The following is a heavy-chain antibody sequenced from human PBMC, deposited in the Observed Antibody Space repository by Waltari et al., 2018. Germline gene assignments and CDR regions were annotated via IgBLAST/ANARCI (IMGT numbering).Heavy chain of an antibody. D-gene: IGHD4-17*01. CDR2: KNEGGYES. J-gene: IGHJ4*02. V-gene: IGHV3-7*01. Sequence: GKGLDWGASKNEGGYESNQGDSLGGRFNSPRDVDKNSLYLQMNSLKVEDTAVYYCARHGDDNNPPDHFDFWGQGTLVTVSS. CDR3: ARHGDDNNPPDHFDF.